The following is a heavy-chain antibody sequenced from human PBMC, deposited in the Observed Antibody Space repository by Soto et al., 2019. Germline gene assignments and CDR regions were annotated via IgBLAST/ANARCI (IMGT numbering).Heavy chain of an antibody. J-gene: IGHJ4*02. Sequence: GESLKISFNGSGYTFFSFWIVWVRQVPGKGLEWVGRIDPGDSSATYSPTFQGHVTISADRSTRSAYLQWRSLRASDTAIYFCARRYCSRADCYSDSWGQGSLVTVSS. CDR3: ARRYCSRADCYSDS. D-gene: IGHD2-2*01. CDR2: IDPGDSSA. CDR1: GYTFFSFW. V-gene: IGHV5-10-1*01.